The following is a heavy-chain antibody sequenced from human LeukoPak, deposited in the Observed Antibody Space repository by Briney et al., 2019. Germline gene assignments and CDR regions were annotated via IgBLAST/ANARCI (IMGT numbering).Heavy chain of an antibody. CDR1: GGSISSGDYY. J-gene: IGHJ5*02. CDR2: IYYSGST. D-gene: IGHD2-15*01. V-gene: IGHV4-30-4*01. CDR3: AREHYCSGGSCYNWFDP. Sequence: SQTLSLTCTVSGGSISSGDYYWSWIRQPPGKGLEWIGYIYYSGSTYYNPSLKSRVTISVDTSKNQFSLKLSSVTAADTAVYYCAREHYCSGGSCYNWFDPWGQGTPVTVSS.